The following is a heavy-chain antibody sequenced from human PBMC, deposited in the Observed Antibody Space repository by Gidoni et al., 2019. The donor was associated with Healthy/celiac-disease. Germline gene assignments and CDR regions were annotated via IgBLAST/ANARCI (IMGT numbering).Heavy chain of an antibody. Sequence: EVQLLESGGGLVQPGGSLRLSCAASGFPFSSYAMSWVRQAPGKGLEWVSAISGSGGSTYYADSVKGRFTISRDNSKNTLYLQMNSLRAEDTAVYYCAKDMSTAHFWSGYGNFDYWGQGTLVTVSS. CDR2: ISGSGGST. CDR1: GFPFSSYA. V-gene: IGHV3-23*01. CDR3: AKDMSTAHFWSGYGNFDY. D-gene: IGHD3-3*02. J-gene: IGHJ4*02.